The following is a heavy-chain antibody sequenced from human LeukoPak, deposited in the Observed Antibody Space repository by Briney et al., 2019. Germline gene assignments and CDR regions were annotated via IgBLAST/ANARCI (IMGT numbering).Heavy chain of an antibody. Sequence: SETLSLTCTVSGGSISSYYWSWIRQPPGKGLEWIGYIYYSGSTNYNPTLKNRVTISVDTSKNQFSLKLSSVTAADTAVYYCARDCSSTSCSNGYYYYGMDVWGQGTTVTVSS. V-gene: IGHV4-59*01. D-gene: IGHD2-2*01. CDR1: GGSISSYY. J-gene: IGHJ6*02. CDR2: IYYSGST. CDR3: ARDCSSTSCSNGYYYYGMDV.